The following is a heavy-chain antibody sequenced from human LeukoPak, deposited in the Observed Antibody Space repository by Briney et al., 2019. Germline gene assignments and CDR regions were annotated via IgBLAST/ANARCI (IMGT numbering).Heavy chain of an antibody. CDR2: ISRGSTTI. CDR1: GFTFSSFH. CDR3: ATDYYDSSGYYTGSY. Sequence: GGSLRLSCAASGFTFSSFHINWVRQAPGKGLEWLSYISRGSTTIYYADSVKGRFTISRDNAKNSLYLQMNSLRAEDTAVYHCATDYYDSSGYYTGSYWGQGTLVTVSS. J-gene: IGHJ4*02. V-gene: IGHV3-48*01. D-gene: IGHD3-22*01.